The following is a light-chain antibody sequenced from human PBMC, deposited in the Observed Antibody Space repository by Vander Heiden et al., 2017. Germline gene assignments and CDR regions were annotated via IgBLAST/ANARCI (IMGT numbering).Light chain of an antibody. J-gene: IGKJ2*01. CDR1: QSVSSN. Sequence: EIVMTQSPATLSVPPGERATLPCRASQSVSSNLAWYQQKPGQAPRLLIYGASTRATGIPARFSGSGSGTEFTLTISSLQSEDFAVYCCQQYNNWPAYTFGQGTKLEIK. CDR2: GAS. V-gene: IGKV3-15*01. CDR3: QQYNNWPAYT.